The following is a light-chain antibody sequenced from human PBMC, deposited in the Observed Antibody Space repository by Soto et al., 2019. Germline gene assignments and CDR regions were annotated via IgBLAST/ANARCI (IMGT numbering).Light chain of an antibody. CDR3: AAWDDSLNGVV. J-gene: IGLJ3*02. Sequence: QAVVTQPPSASGTPGQRVTISCSGSSSNIGSHTVNWYQQLPGTAPRLLIYNTYYRPSGVPDRFSGSKSGTSASLAISGLQSEDEADYYCAAWDDSLNGVVFGVGTKLTVL. CDR2: NTY. V-gene: IGLV1-44*01. CDR1: SSNIGSHT.